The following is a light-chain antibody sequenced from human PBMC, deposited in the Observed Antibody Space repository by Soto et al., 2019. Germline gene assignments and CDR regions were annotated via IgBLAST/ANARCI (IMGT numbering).Light chain of an antibody. CDR3: QQYASSLT. V-gene: IGKV3-20*01. Sequence: EIVLTQSPGSLSLSLGGRATLSCRASQSVDSAFFAWYQQKPGEPPRRLMYGASRRATVLPDRFSGSGSGTDFTLTISRLEPEDFAVYYCQQYASSLTFGQGTKVEI. CDR1: QSVDSAF. J-gene: IGKJ1*01. CDR2: GAS.